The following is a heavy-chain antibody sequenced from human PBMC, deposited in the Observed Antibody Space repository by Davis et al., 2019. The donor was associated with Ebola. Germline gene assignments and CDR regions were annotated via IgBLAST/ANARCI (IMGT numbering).Heavy chain of an antibody. CDR2: IYSAGST. CDR3: ARAAYFYDGTGYAY. D-gene: IGHD3/OR15-3a*01. V-gene: IGHV3-53*01. Sequence: GESLKISCAGTGFTVSSNYMSWVRQAPGKGLEWVSVIYSAGSTYYADSVKGRFTISRDNSKNTLFLQMNSLRAEDTAVYYCARAAYFYDGTGYAYWGQGTLVTVSS. CDR1: GFTVSSNY. J-gene: IGHJ4*02.